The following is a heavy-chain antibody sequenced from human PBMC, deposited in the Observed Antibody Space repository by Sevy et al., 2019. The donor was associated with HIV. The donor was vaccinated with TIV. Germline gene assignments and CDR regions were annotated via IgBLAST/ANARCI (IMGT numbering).Heavy chain of an antibody. CDR2: IKVDGSEK. V-gene: IGHV3-7*03. Sequence: GGALRRSCVASGFTFSTWSMNWVRQAPGKGLEWVAHIKVDGSEKYHVDSVKGRFTISRDNAKNSLFLQMNSLRVEDTAVYYCARDCSSTSCLWGLDVWGQGTAVTVSS. CDR1: GFTFSTWS. D-gene: IGHD2-2*01. CDR3: ARDCSSTSCLWGLDV. J-gene: IGHJ6*02.